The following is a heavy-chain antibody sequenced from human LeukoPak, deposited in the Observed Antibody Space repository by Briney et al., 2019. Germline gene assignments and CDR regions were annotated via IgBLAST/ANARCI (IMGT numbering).Heavy chain of an antibody. CDR1: GFIFSSYG. CDR3: AKPRAYDSSGYPLGYFDY. V-gene: IGHV3-30*18. CDR2: ISSDGSNE. D-gene: IGHD3-22*01. J-gene: IGHJ4*02. Sequence: GGSLRLSCAASGFIFSSYGMHWVRQAPGKGLEWVAVISSDGSNEYYADSVKGRFTISRDNSKNTLYLQMNSLRAEDTAVYYCAKPRAYDSSGYPLGYFDYWGQGTLVTVSS.